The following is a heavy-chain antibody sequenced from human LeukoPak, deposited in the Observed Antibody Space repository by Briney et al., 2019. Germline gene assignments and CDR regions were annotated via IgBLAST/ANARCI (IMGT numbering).Heavy chain of an antibody. CDR3: ARHQLARGSPTLKEEYYFDY. CDR2: IYTSGST. J-gene: IGHJ4*02. CDR1: GGSISSYY. V-gene: IGHV4-4*07. Sequence: SETLSLTCTVSGGSISSYYWSWIRQPAGKGLEWIGRIYTSGSTNYNPSLKSRVTMSVDTSKNQFSLKLRSVTAADTAVYYCARHQLARGSPTLKEEYYFDYWGQGTLVTVSS. D-gene: IGHD1-1*01.